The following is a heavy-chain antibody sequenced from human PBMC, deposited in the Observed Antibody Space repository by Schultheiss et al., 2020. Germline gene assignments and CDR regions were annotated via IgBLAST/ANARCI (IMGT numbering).Heavy chain of an antibody. D-gene: IGHD5-18*01. CDR3: AKDDSPSDTAGFNDAFDI. J-gene: IGHJ3*02. Sequence: GESLKISCAASGFTFSSYAMSWVRQAPGKGLEWVSVIYSGGSTYYADSVKGRFTISRDNSKNTLYLQMNSLRAEDTAVYYCAKDDSPSDTAGFNDAFDIWGQGTTVTVSS. V-gene: IGHV3-23*03. CDR2: IYSGGST. CDR1: GFTFSSYA.